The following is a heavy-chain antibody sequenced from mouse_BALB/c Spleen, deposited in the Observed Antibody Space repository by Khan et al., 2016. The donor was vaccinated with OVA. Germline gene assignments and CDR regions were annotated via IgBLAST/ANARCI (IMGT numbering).Heavy chain of an antibody. J-gene: IGHJ2*01. CDR2: ITYSGST. CDR1: GYSITSGYG. Sequence: EVQLVETGPGLVKPSQSLSLTCTVTGYSITSGYGWNWIRQFPGNKLEWMGYITYSGSTNYNPSLKSRISITRNTSKNQFFLQLNSVTTEDTARYYCARKARIKYWGQGTTLTVSS. V-gene: IGHV3-1*02. D-gene: IGHD3-2*02. CDR3: ARKARIKY.